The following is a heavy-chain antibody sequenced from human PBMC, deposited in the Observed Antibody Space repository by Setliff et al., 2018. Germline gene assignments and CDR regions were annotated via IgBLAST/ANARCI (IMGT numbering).Heavy chain of an antibody. D-gene: IGHD6-13*01. CDR1: GGSISSSSYY. V-gene: IGHV4-39*07. CDR3: ARQQQLVIGSTAYYYYGMDV. J-gene: IGHJ6*02. Sequence: SETLSLTCTVSGGSISSSSYYWGWVRQPPGKGLEWIGIIYYSGSTYYNPSLKSRVTISVDTSKNQFSLKLSSVTAADTAVYYCARQQQLVIGSTAYYYYGMDVWGQGTTVTVSS. CDR2: IYYSGST.